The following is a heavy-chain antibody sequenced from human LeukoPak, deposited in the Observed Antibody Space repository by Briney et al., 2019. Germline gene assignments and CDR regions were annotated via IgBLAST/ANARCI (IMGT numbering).Heavy chain of an antibody. CDR3: ARHQNLVPGISNSWYKTDLFDP. D-gene: IGHD6-13*01. Sequence: PSETLSLTCNVSGASIRSFYWSWIRQTPGKGLEWIGYIFHTGSTNYNPSLKSRVTISVDASKNQFSLNLSSVTSADTAIYYCARHQNLVPGISNSWYKTDLFDPWGQGALVTVSS. J-gene: IGHJ5*02. V-gene: IGHV4-59*08. CDR2: IFHTGST. CDR1: GASIRSFY.